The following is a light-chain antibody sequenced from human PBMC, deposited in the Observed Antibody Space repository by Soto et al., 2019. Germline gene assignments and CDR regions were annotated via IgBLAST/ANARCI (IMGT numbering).Light chain of an antibody. V-gene: IGLV2-23*02. Sequence: QSALTQPASVSGSPGQTITIPCTETSSDVGSYDLVSWYQQHPGKAHKLMIYEVSKRPSGVSNRFSGSKSGNTASLTISGLQAEDEADYYCCSYAGSSTYVFGTGTKLTVL. CDR1: SSDVGSYDL. J-gene: IGLJ1*01. CDR2: EVS. CDR3: CSYAGSSTYV.